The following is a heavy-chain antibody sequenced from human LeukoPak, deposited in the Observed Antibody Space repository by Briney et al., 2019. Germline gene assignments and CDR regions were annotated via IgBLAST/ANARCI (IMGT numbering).Heavy chain of an antibody. J-gene: IGHJ4*02. D-gene: IGHD5-18*01. Sequence: PGWSLTLSCAASGFTVSSNYMSWVRQAAGKGLAWVSVIYSGGTTYYADSVKGRFTISRANSQNTLHLQMYSLRAEDTAVYYCARDQYSYAHAAQWGQGTLVTVSS. V-gene: IGHV3-66*01. CDR1: GFTVSSNY. CDR2: IYSGGTT. CDR3: ARDQYSYAHAAQ.